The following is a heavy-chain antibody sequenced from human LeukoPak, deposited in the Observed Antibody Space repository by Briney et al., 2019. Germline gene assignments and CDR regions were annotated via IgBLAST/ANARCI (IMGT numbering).Heavy chain of an antibody. V-gene: IGHV4-34*01. CDR3: ARYLDYGGNSRVFQH. D-gene: IGHD4-23*01. Sequence: ASETLSLTCTVSGGSISSYYWTWIRQPPGKGLEWIGEINHGGSTNYNPSLKSRVTISIDTSKNQFSLKLSSVTAADTAVYYCARYLDYGGNSRVFQHWGQGTLVTVSS. CDR1: GGSISSYY. J-gene: IGHJ1*01. CDR2: INHGGST.